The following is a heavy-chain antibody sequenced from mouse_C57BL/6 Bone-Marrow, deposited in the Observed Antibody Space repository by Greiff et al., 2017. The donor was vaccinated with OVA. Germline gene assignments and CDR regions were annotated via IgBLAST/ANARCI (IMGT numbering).Heavy chain of an antibody. CDR3: ARLWYPYYFDY. D-gene: IGHD2-1*01. V-gene: IGHV5-4*03. Sequence: DVMLVESGGGLVKPGGSLKLSCAASGFTFSSYAMSWVRQTPEKRLEWVATISDGGSYTYYPDNVKGRFTISRDNAKNNLYLQMSHLKSEDTAMYYCARLWYPYYFDYWGQGTTLTVSS. CDR1: GFTFSSYA. J-gene: IGHJ2*01. CDR2: ISDGGSYT.